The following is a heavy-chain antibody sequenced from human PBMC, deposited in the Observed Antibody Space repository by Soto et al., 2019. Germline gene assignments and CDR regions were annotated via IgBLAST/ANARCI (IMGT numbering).Heavy chain of an antibody. CDR1: GGTFSSYA. V-gene: IGHV1-69*01. D-gene: IGHD3-22*01. CDR2: IIPIFGTA. Sequence: QVQLVQSGAEVKKPGSSVKVSCKASGGTFSSYAISGVRQAPGQGLEWMGGIIPIFGTANYAQKFQGRVTITADESTSTAYMELSSLRSEDTAVYYCARALRDYYDSSGYYTEPLDYWGQGTLVTVSS. CDR3: ARALRDYYDSSGYYTEPLDY. J-gene: IGHJ4*02.